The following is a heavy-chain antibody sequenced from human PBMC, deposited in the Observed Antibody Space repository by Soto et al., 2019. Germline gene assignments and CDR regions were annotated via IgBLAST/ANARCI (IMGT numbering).Heavy chain of an antibody. D-gene: IGHD2-2*01. CDR1: CDPITSYF. CDR2: LFPGGTT. V-gene: IGHV4-4*07. J-gene: IGHJ6*02. Sequence: SETLSLTCTVSCDPITSYFWSWIRQPSCKGLEWIVHLFPGGTTSLNTSLESRVSMSIDTSKNQFSLTLTSVTAADTAVYYCAIVEYQPLWGYGMERRGHGTRVTVSS. CDR3: AIVEYQPLWGYGMER.